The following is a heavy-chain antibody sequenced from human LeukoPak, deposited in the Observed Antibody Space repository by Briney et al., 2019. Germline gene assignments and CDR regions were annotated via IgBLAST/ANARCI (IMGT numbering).Heavy chain of an antibody. CDR2: IYTSGST. D-gene: IGHD2-15*01. CDR3: ARDSPPAYCSSGSCYFDS. J-gene: IGHJ4*02. V-gene: IGHV4-61*02. Sequence: PSETLSLTCTFSGGSISSKSYYWSWIRQPAGKGLEWIGRIYTSGSTDYNPSLKSRVTISRDTSKNEFSLILSSLTAADTAVYYCARDSPPAYCSSGSCYFDSWGQGTLVTVSS. CDR1: GGSISSKSYY.